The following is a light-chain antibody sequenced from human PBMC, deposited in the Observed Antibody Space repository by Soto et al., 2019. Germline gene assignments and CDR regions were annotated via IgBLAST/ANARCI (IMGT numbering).Light chain of an antibody. V-gene: IGKV3-20*01. J-gene: IGKJ4*01. CDR1: QSVSSSY. Sequence: EIVLTQSPGTLSLPPGERATLSCRASQSVSSSYLAWYQQKPGQAPRLLIYDTSIRATGVPARFSGSRSGAEFTLTISSLQSEDFAVYYCQHYVTWPLTFGGGTKVDIK. CDR2: DTS. CDR3: QHYVTWPLT.